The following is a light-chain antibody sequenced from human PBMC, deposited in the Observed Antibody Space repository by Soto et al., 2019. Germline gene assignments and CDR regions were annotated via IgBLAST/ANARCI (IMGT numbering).Light chain of an antibody. Sequence: IQLTQSPSSLSASVGDRVTITCRASQGISSYLAWYQQKPGKAPKLLIYAASTLQSGVPSRFRSSGSGTDFTLTINSLQPEDFATYYCQQLNSYPPGGFTFGPGTKVDIK. CDR2: AAS. V-gene: IGKV1-9*01. CDR3: QQLNSYPPGGFT. CDR1: QGISSY. J-gene: IGKJ3*01.